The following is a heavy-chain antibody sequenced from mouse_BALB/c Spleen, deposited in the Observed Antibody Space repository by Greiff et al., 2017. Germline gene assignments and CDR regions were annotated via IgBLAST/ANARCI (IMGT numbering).Heavy chain of an antibody. CDR1: GYSITSDYA. CDR3: AIYYRYKFAY. Sequence: EVQLQESGPGLVKPSQSLSLTCTVTGYSITSDYAWNWIRQFPGNKLEWMGYISYSGSTSYNPSLKSRISITRDTSKNQFFLQLNSVTTEDTATYYCAIYYRYKFAYWGQGTLVTVSA. J-gene: IGHJ3*01. CDR2: ISYSGST. D-gene: IGHD2-14*01. V-gene: IGHV3-2*02.